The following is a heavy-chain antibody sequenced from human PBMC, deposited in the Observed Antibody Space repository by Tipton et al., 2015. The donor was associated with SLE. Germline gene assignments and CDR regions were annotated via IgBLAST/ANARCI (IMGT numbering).Heavy chain of an antibody. CDR3: ITVIVANWFDP. CDR1: GFSFSKAW. J-gene: IGHJ5*02. D-gene: IGHD5-12*01. CDR2: IKSRSDGGTA. V-gene: IGHV3-15*01. Sequence: SLRLSCAMSGFSFSKAWMSWVRQAPEKGLEWVGRIKSRSDGGTADYAAPVKGRFTISRDDSKNTVYLEMNSLKTEDTAVYYCITVIVANWFDPWGQGTLVTVSS.